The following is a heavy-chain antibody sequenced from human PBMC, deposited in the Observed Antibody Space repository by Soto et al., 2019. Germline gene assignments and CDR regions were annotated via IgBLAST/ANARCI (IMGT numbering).Heavy chain of an antibody. Sequence: ASVKVSCKASGYTFTGYYMHWVRQAPGQGLEWMGWINPNSGGTNYAQTFQGRVTMTRDTSISTAYMELSRLRADDTDVYYCARWLRYFDWTWHGMDVWGQGTTVTVSS. CDR1: GYTFTGYY. J-gene: IGHJ6*02. D-gene: IGHD3-9*01. CDR3: ARWLRYFDWTWHGMDV. CDR2: INPNSGGT. V-gene: IGHV1-2*02.